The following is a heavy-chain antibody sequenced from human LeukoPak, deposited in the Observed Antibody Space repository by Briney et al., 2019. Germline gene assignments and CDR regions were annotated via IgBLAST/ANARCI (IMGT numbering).Heavy chain of an antibody. CDR3: AREPNTCSWYCTAPSYYGMDV. CDR1: GFTFSSYS. Sequence: PWGSLRLSCAASGFTFSSYSMNWVRQAPGKGLEWGSYISSSSSTIYYADSVKGRFTISRDNAKNSLYLQMNSLRAEDTAVYYCAREPNTCSWYCTAPSYYGMDVWGQGTTVTVSS. CDR2: ISSSSSTI. J-gene: IGHJ6*02. D-gene: IGHD6-13*01. V-gene: IGHV3-48*01.